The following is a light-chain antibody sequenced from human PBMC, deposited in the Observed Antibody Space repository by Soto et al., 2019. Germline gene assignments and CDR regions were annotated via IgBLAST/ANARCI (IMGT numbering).Light chain of an antibody. V-gene: IGKV3D-15*01. CDR3: QQGFDTPLT. Sequence: EIVMTQSPATLSLSPGERATLSCRASQSVFSSLAWYQQKPGQAPRLLIYGASSRATGIPDRFSGSGSGTDFTLTISSLQPEDFATYYCQQGFDTPLTFGGGTKVDIK. J-gene: IGKJ4*01. CDR2: GAS. CDR1: QSVFSS.